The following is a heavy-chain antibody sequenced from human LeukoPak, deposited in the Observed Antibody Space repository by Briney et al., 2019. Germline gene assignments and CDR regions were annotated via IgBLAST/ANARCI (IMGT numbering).Heavy chain of an antibody. CDR2: ISPKNGDT. CDR1: NYNFSDYT. Sequence: ASVKVSCKASNYNFSDYTINWVRPAPGQGLEWMGWISPKNGDTNPAQRFQGRVTMTTETSTTTAYMDLRNLTSDDTAVYFCARGPLYGDYYCDFWGQGTLVTVSS. D-gene: IGHD4-17*01. V-gene: IGHV1-18*01. CDR3: ARGPLYGDYYCDF. J-gene: IGHJ4*02.